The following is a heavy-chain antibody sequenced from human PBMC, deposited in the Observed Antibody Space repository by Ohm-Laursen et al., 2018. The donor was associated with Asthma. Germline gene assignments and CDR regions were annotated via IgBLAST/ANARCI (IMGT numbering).Heavy chain of an antibody. D-gene: IGHD1-26*01. Sequence: SLRLSCAASGFTFSSYAMHWVRQAPGKGLEWVAVISSDGSNQYYGDSVKGRFTISRDNSKKMVYLQMNSLRAEDTALYYCARIGPEWELPGREYSLIHWGQGTLVTVSS. J-gene: IGHJ1*01. V-gene: IGHV3-30*04. CDR1: GFTFSSYA. CDR2: ISSDGSNQ. CDR3: ARIGPEWELPGREYSLIH.